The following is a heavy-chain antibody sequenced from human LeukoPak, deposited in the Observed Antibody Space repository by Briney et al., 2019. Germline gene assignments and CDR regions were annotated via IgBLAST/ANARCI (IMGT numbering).Heavy chain of an antibody. V-gene: IGHV4-61*02. CDR2: ISTSGST. J-gene: IGHJ6*03. CDR1: GGSISSGIHY. D-gene: IGHD3-3*01. Sequence: PSETLSLTCTVSGGSISSGIHYWSWIRQPAGKGLEWIGRISTSGSTSYNPSLKSRVTISLDTSKNQFSLKVNSVTAADTAVYYCARVDLTPGYIDVWGKGTTVTVSS. CDR3: ARVDLTPGYIDV.